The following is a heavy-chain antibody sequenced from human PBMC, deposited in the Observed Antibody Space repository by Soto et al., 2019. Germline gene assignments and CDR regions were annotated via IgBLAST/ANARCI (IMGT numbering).Heavy chain of an antibody. CDR2: INPSGGST. CDR3: ARTNIRGYSGYDSTPSGGRTYYYYYGMDV. CDR1: GYTFTSYY. V-gene: IGHV1-46*01. J-gene: IGHJ6*02. Sequence: ASVKVSCKASGYTFTSYYMHWVRQAPGQGLEWMGIINPSGGSTSYAQKFQGRVTMTRDTSTSTVYMELSSLRSEDTAVYYCARTNIRGYSGYDSTPSGGRTYYYYYGMDVWGQGTKVTVSS. D-gene: IGHD5-12*01.